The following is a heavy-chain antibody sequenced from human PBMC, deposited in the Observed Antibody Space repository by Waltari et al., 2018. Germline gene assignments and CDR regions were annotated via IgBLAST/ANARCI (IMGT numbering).Heavy chain of an antibody. Sequence: QVQLQQWGAGQLQPSETLSLTCAVYGVPFSGYYWGWIRQPPGKGLEWIGEINTNGNINRNPVLRSRLTMLIDTSKSQFALKLNSVTAADTGVYYCVRLEDCTGPGGNCYSADSFAMDVWGQGTMVTVSS. J-gene: IGHJ6*02. CDR1: GVPFSGYY. CDR2: INTNGNI. CDR3: VRLEDCTGPGGNCYSADSFAMDV. V-gene: IGHV4-34*02. D-gene: IGHD2-15*01.